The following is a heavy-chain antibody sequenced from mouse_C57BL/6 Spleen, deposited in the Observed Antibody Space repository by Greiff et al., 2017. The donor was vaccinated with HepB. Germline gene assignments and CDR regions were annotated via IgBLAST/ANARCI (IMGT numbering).Heavy chain of an antibody. D-gene: IGHD1-1*01. CDR2: INYDGSST. Sequence: EVQLVESEGGLVQPGSSMKLSCTASGFTFSDYYMAWVRQVPEKGLEWVANINYDGSSTYYLDSLKSRFIISRDNAKNILYLQMSSLKSEDTATYYCARRNYGWYFDVWGTGTTVTVSS. J-gene: IGHJ1*03. CDR3: ARRNYGWYFDV. CDR1: GFTFSDYY. V-gene: IGHV5-16*01.